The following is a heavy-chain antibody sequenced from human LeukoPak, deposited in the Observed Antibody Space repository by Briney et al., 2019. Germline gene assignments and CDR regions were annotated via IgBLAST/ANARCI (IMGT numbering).Heavy chain of an antibody. J-gene: IGHJ4*02. D-gene: IGHD6-13*01. Sequence: GESLKTSCKGSGYSFTSYWIGWVRQMPGKGLEWMGIIYPGDSDTRYSPSFQGQVTISADKSISTAYLQWSSLKASDTAMYYCASGYSSSWYPFDYWGQGTLVTVSS. CDR1: GYSFTSYW. CDR3: ASGYSSSWYPFDY. CDR2: IYPGDSDT. V-gene: IGHV5-51*01.